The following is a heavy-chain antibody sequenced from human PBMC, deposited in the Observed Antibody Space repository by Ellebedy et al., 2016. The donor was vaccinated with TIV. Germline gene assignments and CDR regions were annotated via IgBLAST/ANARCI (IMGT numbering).Heavy chain of an antibody. CDR2: IYHSGST. CDR3: ARFVAVAGCGFDY. CDR1: GDSISSSNW. J-gene: IGHJ4*02. V-gene: IGHV4-4*02. Sequence: MPSETLSLTCAVSGDSISSSNWWSWVRQPPGKGLEWLGEIYHSGSTNYNPSLQSRVTISVDKSKNQFSLKLNSVTAADTAVYFCARFVAVAGCGFDYWGQGTLVTVSS. D-gene: IGHD6-19*01.